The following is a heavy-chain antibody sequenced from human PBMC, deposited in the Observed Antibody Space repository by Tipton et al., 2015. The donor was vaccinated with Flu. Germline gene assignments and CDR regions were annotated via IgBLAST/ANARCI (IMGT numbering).Heavy chain of an antibody. D-gene: IGHD5-24*01. CDR3: ARRRRDGYNLGVFDY. V-gene: IGHV3-23*01. J-gene: IGHJ4*02. Sequence: SLRLSCAASGFTFSNYAMNWVRQAPGKGLEWVSAISGSGGKTYFADSMKGRFTISRDNSKNTLYLQMNTLRADDTAVYYCARRRRDGYNLGVFDYWGQGTLVTVSS. CDR1: GFTFSNYA. CDR2: ISGSGGKT.